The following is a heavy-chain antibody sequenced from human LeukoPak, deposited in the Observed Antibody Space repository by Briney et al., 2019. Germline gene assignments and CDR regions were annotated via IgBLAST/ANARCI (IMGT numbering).Heavy chain of an antibody. J-gene: IGHJ4*02. V-gene: IGHV4-59*08. Sequence: SETLSVTCTVSGGSISSYYWSWIRQPPGKGLEWIGYIYYSGSTNYNPSLKSRVTISVDTSKNQFSLKLSSVTAADTAVYYCARQGGSYPDYWGQGTLVTVSS. CDR1: GGSISSYY. CDR2: IYYSGST. D-gene: IGHD1-26*01. CDR3: ARQGGSYPDY.